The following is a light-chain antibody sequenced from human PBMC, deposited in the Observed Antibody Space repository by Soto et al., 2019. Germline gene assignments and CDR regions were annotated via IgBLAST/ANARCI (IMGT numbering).Light chain of an antibody. Sequence: EILLTQSPGTLSLSPGERATLSCRASQTISSTSLAWYQKKPGQSPRLLIYGASGRATGTPDRFSGSGSGTDFTLSISRLEPEDFAVYYCQHYGSSPPRTFGQGTKVEVK. CDR1: QTISSTS. CDR3: QHYGSSPPRT. CDR2: GAS. V-gene: IGKV3-20*01. J-gene: IGKJ1*01.